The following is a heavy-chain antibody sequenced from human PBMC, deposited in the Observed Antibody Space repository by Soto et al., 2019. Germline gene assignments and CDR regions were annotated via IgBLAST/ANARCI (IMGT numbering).Heavy chain of an antibody. CDR1: GGTFISYS. CDR2: IIPMLGKA. V-gene: IGHV1-69*11. J-gene: IGHJ4*02. D-gene: IGHD6-13*01. Sequence: QVQLVQSGAEVKKPGSSVKVSCQASGGTFISYSTSWVRQAPGQGLEWMGGIIPMLGKANYAQQYQGRVTITADESTSTVYMELRGLRSEDTAVYYSARVLTPYSNEAAVEYRGQGTQVSVSS. CDR3: ARVLTPYSNEAAVEY.